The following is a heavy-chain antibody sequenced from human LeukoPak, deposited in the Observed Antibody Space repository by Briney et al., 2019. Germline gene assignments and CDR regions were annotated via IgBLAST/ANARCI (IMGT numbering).Heavy chain of an antibody. J-gene: IGHJ4*02. Sequence: PGGSLRLSCTASGFTFGDYAMSWVRQAPGKGLEWVGFIRSKAYGGTTEYAASVKGRFTISRDNSKNTLYLQMNSLRAEDTAVYYCARGDLLADDWLLSSESFDYWGQGTLVTVSS. V-gene: IGHV3-49*04. D-gene: IGHD3-9*01. CDR2: IRSKAYGGTT. CDR1: GFTFGDYA. CDR3: ARGDLLADDWLLSSESFDY.